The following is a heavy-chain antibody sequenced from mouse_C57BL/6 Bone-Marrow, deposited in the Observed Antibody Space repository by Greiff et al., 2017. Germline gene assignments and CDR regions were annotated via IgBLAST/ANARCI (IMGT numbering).Heavy chain of an antibody. CDR2: ISSGSSTI. V-gene: IGHV5-17*01. J-gene: IGHJ3*01. Sequence: EVQVVESGGGLVKPGGSLKLSCAASGFTFSDYGMHWVRQAPEKGLGWVAYISSGSSTIYYADTVKGRFTISRDNAKNTLFLQMTSLRSEDTAMYYCARLFAYWGQGTLVTVSA. CDR3: ARLFAY. CDR1: GFTFSDYG.